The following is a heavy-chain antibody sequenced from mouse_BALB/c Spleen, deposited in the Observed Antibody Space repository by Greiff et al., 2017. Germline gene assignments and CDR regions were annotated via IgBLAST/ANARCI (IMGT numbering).Heavy chain of an antibody. CDR3: ARGAYYGNYALYYAMDY. J-gene: IGHJ4*01. V-gene: IGHV1-87*01. Sequence: QVQLQQSGAELARPGASVKLSCKASGYTFTSYWMQWVKQRPGQGLEWIGAIYPGDGDTRYTQKFKGKATLTADKSSSTAYMQLSSLASEDSAVYYCARGAYYGNYALYYAMDYWGQGTSVTVSS. CDR1: GYTFTSYW. D-gene: IGHD2-10*01. CDR2: IYPGDGDT.